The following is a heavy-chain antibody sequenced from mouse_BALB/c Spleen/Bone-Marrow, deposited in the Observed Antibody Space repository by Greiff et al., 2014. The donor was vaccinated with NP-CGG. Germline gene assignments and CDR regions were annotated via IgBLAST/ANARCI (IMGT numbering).Heavy chain of an antibody. CDR2: INPSNGGT. CDR3: TRSRRAMDT. J-gene: IGHJ4*01. V-gene: IGHV1S81*02. Sequence: QVQLKESGAELVKPGASVKLSCKASGYTFTSYYMCWVKQRPGQGLEWIGEINPSNGGTNFNEKFKSKATLTVDKSSSTAYMSLSSLTSEDSAVYYCTRSRRAMDTGVKEPQSPSPQ. D-gene: IGHD2-12*01. CDR1: GYTFTSYY.